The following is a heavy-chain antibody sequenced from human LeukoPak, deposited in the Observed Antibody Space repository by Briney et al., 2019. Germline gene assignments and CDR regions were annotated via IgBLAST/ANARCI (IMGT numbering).Heavy chain of an antibody. D-gene: IGHD3-22*01. Sequence: SETLSLTCAVSGDSISRHYWSWIRQPPGKGLEWIGYIYYTGKTYYSPSLHSRVTMSVDTSNNHFSLRLTSMTAADTAVYYCARLVNNDSSGDADTFDMWGQGTMVTVSS. CDR2: IYYTGKT. V-gene: IGHV4-59*11. CDR3: ARLVNNDSSGDADTFDM. J-gene: IGHJ3*02. CDR1: GDSISRHY.